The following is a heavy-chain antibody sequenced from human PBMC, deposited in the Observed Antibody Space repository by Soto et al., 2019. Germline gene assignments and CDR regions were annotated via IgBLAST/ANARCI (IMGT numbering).Heavy chain of an antibody. CDR1: GFSFSDYG. CDR3: TRAAYCNSASCYRLDY. V-gene: IGHV3-33*01. Sequence: GGSLRLSCAASGFSFSDYGMNWVRQAPGKGLEWVAAIWSDGSNKEYTDSVKGRFAISRDNAKNTLYLEMNSLRGEDTAVYFCTRAAYCNSASCYRLDYWGQGTPVTV. CDR2: IWSDGSNK. D-gene: IGHD2-2*02. J-gene: IGHJ4*02.